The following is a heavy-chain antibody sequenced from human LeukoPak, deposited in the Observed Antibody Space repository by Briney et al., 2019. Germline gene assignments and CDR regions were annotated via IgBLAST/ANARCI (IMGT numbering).Heavy chain of an antibody. J-gene: IGHJ4*02. CDR3: ARESGIRINDY. Sequence: ASLKASCKASGYNFTGYYMHFGRQAAGQRLEWMGLINPNSGGTNYTQKFQGRVTMTRDTSISTAYMELSRLRSDDTAVYYCARESGIRINDYWGQGTLVTVSS. CDR2: INPNSGGT. V-gene: IGHV1-2*02. CDR1: GYNFTGYY. D-gene: IGHD1-1*01.